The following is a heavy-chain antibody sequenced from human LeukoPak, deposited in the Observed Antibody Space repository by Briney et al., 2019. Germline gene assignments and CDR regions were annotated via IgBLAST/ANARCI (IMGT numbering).Heavy chain of an antibody. CDR3: ARVQAAHDTFDI. Sequence: SVKVSCKASGGTFSSYAISWVRQAPGQGLEWMGGIIPIFDTANYAQKFQGRVTITADKSTSTAYMELSSLRSEDTAVYYCARVQAAHDTFDIWGQGTMVTVSS. CDR1: GGTFSSYA. V-gene: IGHV1-69*06. J-gene: IGHJ3*02. CDR2: IIPIFDTA.